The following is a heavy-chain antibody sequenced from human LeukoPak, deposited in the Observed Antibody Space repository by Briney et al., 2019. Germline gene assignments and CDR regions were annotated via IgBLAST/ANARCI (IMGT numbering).Heavy chain of an antibody. CDR2: ISSSGSTI. V-gene: IGHV3-48*03. CDR1: GFTFSSYE. J-gene: IGHJ6*03. Sequence: PGGSLRLSCAASGFTFSSYEMNLVRQAPGKGLEWVSYISSSGSTIYYADSVKGRFTISRDNAKNSLYLQMNSLRAEDTAVYYCARVSSSWYDHYYYYYYMDVWGKGTTVTVFS. CDR3: ARVSSSWYDHYYYYYYMDV. D-gene: IGHD6-13*01.